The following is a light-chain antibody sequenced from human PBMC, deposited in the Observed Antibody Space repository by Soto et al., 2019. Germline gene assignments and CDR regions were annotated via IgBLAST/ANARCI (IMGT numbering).Light chain of an antibody. CDR1: QSISTY. CDR3: QQSYSTPRT. CDR2: AAS. J-gene: IGKJ1*01. V-gene: IGKV1-39*01. Sequence: DIQMTQSPSSLSTSVGDRVTITCRASQSISTYLNWYQQKPGKAPKLLIYAASSLQSGVPSRFSGSGSGTDFTLTISSLQPEDCATYYCQQSYSTPRTFGHGTKVELK.